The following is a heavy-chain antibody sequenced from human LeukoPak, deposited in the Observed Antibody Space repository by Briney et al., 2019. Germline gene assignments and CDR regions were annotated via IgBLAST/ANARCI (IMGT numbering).Heavy chain of an antibody. V-gene: IGHV3-23*01. J-gene: IGHJ4*02. CDR3: AKDAGTTWIQLWFAY. Sequence: GGSLRLSCAASGFTFSSYAMSWVRQAPGKGLEWVSGISGSGGSTYYADSVKGRFTISRDNSKSTLYLQMNSLRAEDTAVYYCAKDAGTTWIQLWFAYWGQGTLVTVSS. CDR2: ISGSGGST. D-gene: IGHD5-18*01. CDR1: GFTFSSYA.